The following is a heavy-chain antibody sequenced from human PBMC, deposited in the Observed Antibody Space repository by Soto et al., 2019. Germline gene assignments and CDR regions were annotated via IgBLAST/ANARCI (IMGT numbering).Heavy chain of an antibody. CDR1: GFTFSGYN. Sequence: GGSLRLSCAASGFTFSGYNMNWVRQAPGKGLEWVSYISSTNSNKYYADSVKGRFTISRDNAKNSLYLQMNSLRAEDTAVYYCARVVDYYDPYYYYGMDVWGQGTTVTVSS. D-gene: IGHD3-22*01. J-gene: IGHJ6*02. CDR3: ARVVDYYDPYYYYGMDV. V-gene: IGHV3-21*05. CDR2: ISSTNSNK.